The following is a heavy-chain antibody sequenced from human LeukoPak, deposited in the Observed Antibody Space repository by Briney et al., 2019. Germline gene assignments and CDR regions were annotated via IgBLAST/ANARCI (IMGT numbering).Heavy chain of an antibody. J-gene: IGHJ5*02. D-gene: IGHD1-26*01. V-gene: IGHV3-21*01. Sequence: GGSLRLSCAASGFTFISYNKNWVRQAPGKGLEWVSSISTSSNYIHYADSVKGRFTISRDNAKKSRYLQMNSLRAEDTAVYYCARDLGGAGANHWFDPWGQGSLVTVSS. CDR1: GFTFISYN. CDR2: ISTSSNYI. CDR3: ARDLGGAGANHWFDP.